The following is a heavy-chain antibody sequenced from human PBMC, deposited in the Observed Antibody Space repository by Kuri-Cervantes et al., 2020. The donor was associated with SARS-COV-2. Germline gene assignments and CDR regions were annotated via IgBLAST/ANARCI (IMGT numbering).Heavy chain of an antibody. CDR3: ARQPDRRYGMDV. CDR1: GFTFSSYG. J-gene: IGHJ6*02. V-gene: IGHV3-33*01. Sequence: GGSLRLSCAASGFTFSSYGMHWVRQAPGKGLEWVTVIWYDGSNKYYADSVKGRFTISRDDSKNTLYLQMNSLRAEDTAAYYCARQPDRRYGMDVWGQGTTVTVSS. CDR2: IWYDGSNK.